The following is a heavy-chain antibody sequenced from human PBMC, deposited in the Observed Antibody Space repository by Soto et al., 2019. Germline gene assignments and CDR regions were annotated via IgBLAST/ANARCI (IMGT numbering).Heavy chain of an antibody. CDR2: IYYSGST. J-gene: IGHJ4*02. CDR3: ARRQRTVVAFDF. V-gene: IGHV4-61*01. D-gene: IGHD2-15*01. Sequence: SETLSLTCTVSGGSLSSCSYYWSWIRQPPGKGLEWIGYIYYSGSTNYNPSLKSRVFISVDTSKNQFSLKLSSVTAADTAVYYCARRQRTVVAFDFWGQGTLVTVSS. CDR1: GGSLSSCSYY.